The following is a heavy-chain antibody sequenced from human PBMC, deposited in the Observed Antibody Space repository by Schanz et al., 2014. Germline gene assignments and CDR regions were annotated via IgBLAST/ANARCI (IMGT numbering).Heavy chain of an antibody. Sequence: QVQLVESGGGVVQPGRSLRLSCAASGFIFSSYGLHWVRQAPGKGLEWVALISNDGSIKYYADSVEGRFTMSRDNSKNTLYLQMSSLRAEDTAIYYCAKLSSSGRLAGYFDYWGQGALVTVSS. V-gene: IGHV3-30*19. CDR3: AKLSSSGRLAGYFDY. CDR1: GFIFSSYG. D-gene: IGHD6-19*01. J-gene: IGHJ4*02. CDR2: ISNDGSIK.